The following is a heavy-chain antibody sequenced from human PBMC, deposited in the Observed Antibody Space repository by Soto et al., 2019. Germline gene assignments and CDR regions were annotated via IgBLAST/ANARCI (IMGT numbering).Heavy chain of an antibody. CDR2: ISGSGDST. Sequence: EVQLLESGGGLVQPGGSLRLSCAASGITFSSYAMNWVRQAPGKGLEWVSVISGSGDSTYYADSVKGQFTISRDNSKNTLYLQMNSLRAEDTAVYYCALRGSGSYFRYWGQGTLVTVSS. CDR3: ALRGSGSYFRY. J-gene: IGHJ4*02. V-gene: IGHV3-23*01. D-gene: IGHD1-26*01. CDR1: GITFSSYA.